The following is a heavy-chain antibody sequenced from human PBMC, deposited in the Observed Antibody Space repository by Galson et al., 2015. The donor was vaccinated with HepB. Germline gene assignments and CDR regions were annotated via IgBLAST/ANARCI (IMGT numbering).Heavy chain of an antibody. CDR3: AKWGLSGSYYWRAFDI. CDR2: ISGSGGST. D-gene: IGHD1-26*01. CDR1: GFTFSSYA. Sequence: SLRLSCAASGFTFSSYAMSWVRQAPGKGLEWVSAISGSGGSTYYADSVKGRFTISRDNSKNTLYLQMNSLRAEDTAVYYCAKWGLSGSYYWRAFDIWGQGTMVTVSS. V-gene: IGHV3-23*01. J-gene: IGHJ3*02.